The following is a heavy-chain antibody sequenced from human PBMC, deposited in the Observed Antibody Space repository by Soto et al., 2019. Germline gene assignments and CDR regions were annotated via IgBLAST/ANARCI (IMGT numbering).Heavy chain of an antibody. J-gene: IGHJ4*02. Sequence: PGGSLRLSCAASGFTFSSYAMSWVRQAPGKGLEWVSAISGSGGSTYYADSVKCRFTISRDNSKNTLYLQMNSLRAEDTAVYYCAKDVGAPYYFNYCGQATLATVSS. CDR3: AKDVGAPYYFNY. CDR2: ISGSGGST. CDR1: GFTFSSYA. V-gene: IGHV3-23*01. D-gene: IGHD1-26*01.